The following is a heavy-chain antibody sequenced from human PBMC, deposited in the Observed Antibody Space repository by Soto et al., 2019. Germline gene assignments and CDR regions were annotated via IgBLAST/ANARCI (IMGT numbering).Heavy chain of an antibody. CDR2: VNSDESST. J-gene: IGHJ4*02. Sequence: LWGSLRLSCAASGFTFRNYWVHWVRQGPGKGLVWVSRVNSDESSTSYADSVKGRFTISRDNAKNTLYLQMSSLRFEDTALYYCVCFECGRTAVVTAMEANGYWGQGTLVTVSS. D-gene: IGHD2-21*02. V-gene: IGHV3-74*01. CDR3: VCFECGRTAVVTAMEANGY. CDR1: GFTFRNYW.